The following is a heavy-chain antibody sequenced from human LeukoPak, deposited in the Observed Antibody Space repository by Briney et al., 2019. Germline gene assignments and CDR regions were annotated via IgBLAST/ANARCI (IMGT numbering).Heavy chain of an antibody. CDR1: GFTFSDHA. Sequence: GGSLRLSCAASGFTFSDHAMHWVRQAPGKGLGWVSAVGIAADTFYPGSVKGRFTISRENAKNSLYLQMNSLGVEDTAVYYCVRQKKSHGNFDYWGQGTLVTVSS. D-gene: IGHD1-26*01. V-gene: IGHV3-13*01. CDR2: VGIAADT. CDR3: VRQKKSHGNFDY. J-gene: IGHJ4*02.